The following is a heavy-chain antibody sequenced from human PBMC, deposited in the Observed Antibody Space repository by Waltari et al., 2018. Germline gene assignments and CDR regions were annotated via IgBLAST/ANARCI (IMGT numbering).Heavy chain of an antibody. CDR3: ASTVYYDSSGWTYYFDY. D-gene: IGHD3-22*01. CDR1: GGSISSSSYY. J-gene: IGHJ4*02. Sequence: QLQLQESGPGLVKPSETLSLTCPAPGGSISSSSYYWGWIRQPPGKGLEWIGSIYYSGSTYYNPSLKSRVTISVDTSKNQFSLKLSSVTAADTAVYYCASTVYYDSSGWTYYFDYWGQGTLVTVSS. CDR2: IYYSGST. V-gene: IGHV4-39*01.